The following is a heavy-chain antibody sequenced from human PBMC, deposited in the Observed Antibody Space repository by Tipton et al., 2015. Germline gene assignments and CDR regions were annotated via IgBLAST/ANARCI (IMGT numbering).Heavy chain of an antibody. CDR2: IYYSGST. J-gene: IGHJ4*02. D-gene: IGHD2-8*01. CDR3: ARTDALGHFDY. Sequence: LRLSCTVSGGSISRYYWSWIRQPLGKGLEWIGYIYYSGSTNYNPSLKSRVTVLLDTSKTQFSLSLTSVTAADTAVYFCARTDALGHFDYWGLGTLVTVSS. CDR1: GGSISRYY. V-gene: IGHV4-59*01.